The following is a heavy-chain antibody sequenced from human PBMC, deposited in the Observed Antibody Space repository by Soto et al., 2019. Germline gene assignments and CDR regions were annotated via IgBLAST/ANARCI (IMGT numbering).Heavy chain of an antibody. CDR3: AKDKMEQWLVGGDFDY. D-gene: IGHD6-19*01. CDR2: IIDDGGRA. Sequence: EVQLLESGGGLVQPGGSLRLSCSASGFTFNRYAMSWVRQAPGKGLEWVSAIIDDGGRAYYADSVKGRFTISRDNSKNTLSLQMNSLRAEDTAVYYCAKDKMEQWLVGGDFDYWGHGTQVTVSS. CDR1: GFTFNRYA. J-gene: IGHJ4*01. V-gene: IGHV3-23*01.